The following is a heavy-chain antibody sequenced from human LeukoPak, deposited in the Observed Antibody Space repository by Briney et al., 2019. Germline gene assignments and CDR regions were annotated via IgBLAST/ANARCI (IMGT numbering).Heavy chain of an antibody. D-gene: IGHD2-15*01. Sequence: GGSLRLSCAASGFTFSSYAMSWVRQAPGKGLEWVSAISGSGGSTYCADSVKGRFTISRDNSKNTLYLQMNSLRAEDTAVYYCAKDPDARGGVVVAATFDYWGQGTLVTVSS. V-gene: IGHV3-23*01. J-gene: IGHJ4*02. CDR3: AKDPDARGGVVVAATFDY. CDR1: GFTFSSYA. CDR2: ISGSGGST.